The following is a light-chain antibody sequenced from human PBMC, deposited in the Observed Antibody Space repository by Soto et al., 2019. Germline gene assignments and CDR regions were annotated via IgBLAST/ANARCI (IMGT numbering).Light chain of an antibody. CDR1: SSDVGGYNY. Sequence: QSALTQPASVSGSPGQSITISCTGTSSDVGGYNYVSWYQQHPGKAPKLMIYDVSNRPSGVSNRFSGSKSGNTASLTISGLQAEDEADYYCSSYTSSSTNYVFGTGTTLTV. CDR3: SSYTSSSTNYV. V-gene: IGLV2-14*01. CDR2: DVS. J-gene: IGLJ1*01.